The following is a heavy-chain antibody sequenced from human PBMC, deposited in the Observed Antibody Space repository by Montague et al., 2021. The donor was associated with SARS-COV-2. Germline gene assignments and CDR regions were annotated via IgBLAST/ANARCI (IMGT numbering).Heavy chain of an antibody. V-gene: IGHV4-59*01. CDR1: GGSISGYY. CDR3: ARGFDY. J-gene: IGHJ4*02. Sequence: SETRSLTCTVSGGSISGYYWSWIRQPPGKGLEWIGYIYYSGSTNYNPSLKSRVTISVDTSKNQFSQKLSSVTAADTAVYYCARGFDYWGQGTLVTVSS. CDR2: IYYSGST.